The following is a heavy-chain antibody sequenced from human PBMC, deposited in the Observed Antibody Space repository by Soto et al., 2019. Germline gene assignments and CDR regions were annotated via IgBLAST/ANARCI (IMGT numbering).Heavy chain of an antibody. CDR1: GLTFSSYG. CDR2: ISYDGSNK. CDR3: AKEDDENDAFDI. Sequence: GGSLRLSCAASGLTFSSYGMHWVRQAPGKGLEWVAVISYDGSNKYYADSVKGRFTISRDNSKNTLYLQMNSLRAEDTAVYYCAKEDDENDAFDIWGQGTMVTVSS. J-gene: IGHJ3*02. V-gene: IGHV3-30*18. D-gene: IGHD1-1*01.